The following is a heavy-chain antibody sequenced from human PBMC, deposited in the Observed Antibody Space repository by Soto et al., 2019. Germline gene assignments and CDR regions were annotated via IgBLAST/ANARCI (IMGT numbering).Heavy chain of an antibody. CDR3: ARGRYWFDP. CDR2: IYYSGST. J-gene: IGHJ5*02. V-gene: IGHV4-59*08. Sequence: QVQLQESGPGLVKSSETLSLTCTASGGSITGYYWSWLRQPPGKGLEWIGYIYYSGSTNYNPSLKSRVTTSVDTSKNQFSLKLSSVTAADTAVYYCARGRYWFDPWGQGTLVTVSS. CDR1: GGSITGYY.